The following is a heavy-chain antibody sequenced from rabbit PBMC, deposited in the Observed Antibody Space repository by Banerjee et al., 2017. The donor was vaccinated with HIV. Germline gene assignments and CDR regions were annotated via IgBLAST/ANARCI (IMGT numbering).Heavy chain of an antibody. D-gene: IGHD4-1*01. Sequence: QELLKESGGGLVQPGGSLKLSCKASGFDFSSYGVSWVRQAPGKGLEWIGYIATGSGSTYYASWAKGRFTISKTSSTTVTLQMTSLTAADTATYFCARIDPRYYSSDWDYFNLWGPGTLVTVS. J-gene: IGHJ4*01. CDR1: GFDFSSYG. CDR2: IATGSGST. CDR3: ARIDPRYYSSDWDYFNL. V-gene: IGHV1S45*01.